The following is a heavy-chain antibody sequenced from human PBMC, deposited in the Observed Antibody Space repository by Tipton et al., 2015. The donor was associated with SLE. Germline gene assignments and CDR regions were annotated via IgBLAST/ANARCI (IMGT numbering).Heavy chain of an antibody. CDR3: TSDVGSVGFYY. J-gene: IGHJ4*02. V-gene: IGHV3-72*01. CDR1: GFTFSDHY. D-gene: IGHD1-26*01. CDR2: SGGKSDIHTT. Sequence: GSLRLSCAASGFTFSDHYMDWVRQAPGKGLEWVGRSGGKSDIHTTEYAASVKGRFTISRDDSTNSLYLQMNSLKVEDTALYYCTSDVGSVGFYYWGQGTLVSVSS.